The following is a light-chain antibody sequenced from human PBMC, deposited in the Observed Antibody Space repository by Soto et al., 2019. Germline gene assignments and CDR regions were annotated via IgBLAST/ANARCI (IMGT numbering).Light chain of an antibody. CDR1: QSISSY. Sequence: DIQRTQASSSLSAALLNRFTIACRASQSISSYLNWYQQKPGKAPKLLIYAASSLQSGVLSRFSGSGSGTDFTLTISSLQPEDFATYYCQQSYSTPWTFGQGTKVDIK. J-gene: IGKJ1*01. V-gene: IGKV1-39*01. CDR2: AAS. CDR3: QQSYSTPWT.